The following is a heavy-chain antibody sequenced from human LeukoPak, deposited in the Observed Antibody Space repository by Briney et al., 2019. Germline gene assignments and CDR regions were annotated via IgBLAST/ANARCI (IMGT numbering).Heavy chain of an antibody. J-gene: IGHJ5*02. CDR2: INHSGGT. CDR1: GGSFIGYD. CDR3: ASLARGGNWFDH. D-gene: IGHD6-6*01. V-gene: IGHV4-34*01. Sequence: SETLSLTCAVYGGSFIGYDWTWIRQPPGKGLEWIGEINHSGGTNYNPSLKSRVTISVDTSKNQFSLKLSSVTAADTAVYYCASLARGGNWFDHWGQGTLVTVSS.